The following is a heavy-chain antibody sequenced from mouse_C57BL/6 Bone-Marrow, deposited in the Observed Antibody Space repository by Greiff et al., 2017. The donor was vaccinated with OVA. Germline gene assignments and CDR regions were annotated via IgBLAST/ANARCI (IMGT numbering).Heavy chain of an antibody. J-gene: IGHJ2*01. CDR2: IDPSDSYT. CDR3: ATIYYYGSSLDY. D-gene: IGHD1-1*01. V-gene: IGHV1-59*01. CDR1: GYTFTSYW. Sequence: QVQLQQSGAELVRPGTSVKLSCKASGYTFTSYWMHWVKQRPGQGLEWIGVIDPSDSYTNYNQKFKGKATLTVDTASSTAYMQLSSLTSEDSAVYYFATIYYYGSSLDYWGQGTTLTVSS.